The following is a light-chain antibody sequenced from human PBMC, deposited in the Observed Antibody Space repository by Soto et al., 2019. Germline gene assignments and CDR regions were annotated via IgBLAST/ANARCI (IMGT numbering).Light chain of an antibody. CDR3: QHRFSWPPA. V-gene: IGKV3D-20*02. CDR2: AAS. Sequence: EIVLTQSPGTLSLSPGERATLSCRASQSVSNNYLAWYQQKPGQAPRLLIYAASSRATGIPDRFSGSGAGTDFTLTISGLEPEDFAVYYCQHRFSWPPAFGQGTKVDIK. J-gene: IGKJ1*01. CDR1: QSVSNNY.